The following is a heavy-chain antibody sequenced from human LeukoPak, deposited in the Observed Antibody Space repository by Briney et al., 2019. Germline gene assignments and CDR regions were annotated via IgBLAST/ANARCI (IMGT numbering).Heavy chain of an antibody. Sequence: SETLSLTCTVSGGSISSYYWSWIRQPPGKGLEWIGYINYSGRTNSNPSLKSRVTISVDTSKNQFSLKLSSVTAADTAVYYCARGRSSSIGYPGIAAAGSLPYYYYGMDVWGQGTTVTVSS. V-gene: IGHV4-59*01. CDR2: INYSGRT. CDR3: ARGRSSSIGYPGIAAAGSLPYYYYGMDV. J-gene: IGHJ6*02. D-gene: IGHD6-13*01. CDR1: GGSISSYY.